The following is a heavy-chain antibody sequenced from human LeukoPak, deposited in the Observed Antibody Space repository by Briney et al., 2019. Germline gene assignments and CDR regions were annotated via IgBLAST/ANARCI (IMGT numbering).Heavy chain of an antibody. CDR1: GGSFSGYY. Sequence: SETLSLTCAVYGGSFSGYYWSWIRQPPGKGLEWIGSIYYSGSTDYNPSLKSRVTISIDTSKNQFSLKLSSVTAADTAVYYCARVAAKTVDYWGQGTLVTVSS. J-gene: IGHJ4*02. D-gene: IGHD2-15*01. V-gene: IGHV4-34*01. CDR3: ARVAAKTVDY. CDR2: IYYSGST.